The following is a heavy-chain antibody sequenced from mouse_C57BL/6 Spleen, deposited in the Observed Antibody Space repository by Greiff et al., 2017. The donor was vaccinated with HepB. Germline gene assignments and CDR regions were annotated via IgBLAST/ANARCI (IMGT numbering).Heavy chain of an antibody. CDR2: INPSNGGT. Sequence: QVQLQQPGTELVKPGASVKLSCKASGYTFTSYWMHWVKQRPGQGLEWIGNINPSNGGTNSNEKFKSKATLTVDTSSRTAYMLLRSLTSADSAVYYCARGGCDYGGWFAYWGQGTLVTVSA. V-gene: IGHV1-53*01. CDR3: ARGGCDYGGWFAY. J-gene: IGHJ3*01. CDR1: GYTFTSYW. D-gene: IGHD2-4*01.